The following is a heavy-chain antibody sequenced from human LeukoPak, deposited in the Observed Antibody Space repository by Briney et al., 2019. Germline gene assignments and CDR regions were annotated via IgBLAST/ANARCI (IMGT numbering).Heavy chain of an antibody. CDR3: ARDIVVVPAAIGNWFDP. Sequence: ASVKVSCKASGGTFSSYAISWVRQAPGQGLEWMGGIIPIFGTANYAQKFQGRVTITADESTSTAYMELSSLRSEDTAVYYCARDIVVVPAAIGNWFDPWGQGALVTVSS. CDR1: GGTFSSYA. J-gene: IGHJ5*02. V-gene: IGHV1-69*13. D-gene: IGHD2-2*02. CDR2: IIPIFGTA.